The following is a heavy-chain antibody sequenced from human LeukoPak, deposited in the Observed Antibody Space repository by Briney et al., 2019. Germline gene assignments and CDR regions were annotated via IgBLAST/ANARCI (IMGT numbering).Heavy chain of an antibody. CDR2: INGDGRNI. CDR1: GFTFSSYW. V-gene: IGHV3-74*01. J-gene: IGHJ6*02. D-gene: IGHD3-9*01. Sequence: GGSLRLSCVASGFTFSSYWMRWVRQDPRKGLVWVSRINGDGRNINYADSVRGRFTISRDNAKNTLYLQMNTLRVEDTAVYYCTRDLMDYDVSTGLHHYYMDVWGQGTTVTVSS. CDR3: TRDLMDYDVSTGLHHYYMDV.